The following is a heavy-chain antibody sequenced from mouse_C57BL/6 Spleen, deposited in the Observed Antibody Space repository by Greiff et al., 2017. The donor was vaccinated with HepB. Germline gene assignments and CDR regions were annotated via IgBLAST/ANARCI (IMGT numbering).Heavy chain of an antibody. Sequence: QVQLQQSGAELARPGASVKLSCKASGYTFTSYGISWVKQRTGQGLEWIGEIYPRSGNTYYNEKFKGKATLTADKSSSTAYMALRSLTSEDSAVYFCATFRGYDYDEYFDVWGTGTTVTVSS. CDR2: IYPRSGNT. CDR3: ATFRGYDYDEYFDV. V-gene: IGHV1-81*01. J-gene: IGHJ1*03. D-gene: IGHD2-4*01. CDR1: GYTFTSYG.